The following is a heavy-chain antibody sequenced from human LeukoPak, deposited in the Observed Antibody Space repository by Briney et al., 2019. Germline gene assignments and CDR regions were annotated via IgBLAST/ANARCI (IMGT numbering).Heavy chain of an antibody. CDR3: ARDSSHYLGSSDY. Sequence: GGSLRLSCVVSGFSFGSYPMSWVRQAPGKGLEWVSVISETGDVTYYADSMKGRFTISRDNIKNTLNLQMNSLRAEDTAIYYCARDSSHYLGSSDYWGQGTLVTVSS. J-gene: IGHJ4*02. CDR1: GFSFGSYP. CDR2: ISETGDVT. V-gene: IGHV3-23*01. D-gene: IGHD6-6*01.